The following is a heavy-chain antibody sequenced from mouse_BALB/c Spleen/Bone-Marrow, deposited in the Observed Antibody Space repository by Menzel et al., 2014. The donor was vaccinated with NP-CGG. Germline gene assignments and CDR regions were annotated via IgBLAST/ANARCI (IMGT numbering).Heavy chain of an antibody. J-gene: IGHJ2*01. Sequence: EVMWVESGGGLVKPGGSLKLSCAASGFTFSSYAMSWVRRTPEKRLEWVATISSGGSYTYYPDSVKGRFTISRDNAKNTLYLQMSSLRSEDTAMYYCARRDGYLDYWGQGTTLTVSS. CDR2: ISSGGSYT. V-gene: IGHV5-9-1*01. D-gene: IGHD2-3*01. CDR1: GFTFSSYA. CDR3: ARRDGYLDY.